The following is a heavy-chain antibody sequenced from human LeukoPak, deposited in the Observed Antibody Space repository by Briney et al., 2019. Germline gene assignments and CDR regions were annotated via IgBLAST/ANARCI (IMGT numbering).Heavy chain of an antibody. CDR3: ARERYDYVWGSYKGHYYFDY. J-gene: IGHJ4*02. Sequence: SQTLSLTCTVSGGSISSGSYYWSWIRQPAGKGLEWIGRIYTSGSTNYNPSLKSRVTISVDTSKNQFSLKLSSVTAADTAVYYCARERYDYVWGSYKGHYYFDYWGQGTLVTVSS. CDR1: GGSISSGSYY. V-gene: IGHV4-61*02. CDR2: IYTSGST. D-gene: IGHD3-16*01.